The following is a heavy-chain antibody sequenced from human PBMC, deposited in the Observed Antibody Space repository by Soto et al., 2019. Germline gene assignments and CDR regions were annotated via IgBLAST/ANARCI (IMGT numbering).Heavy chain of an antibody. CDR3: ARDLDWETSGGMDV. D-gene: IGHD1-26*01. CDR1: GYAFIDYY. CDR2: INPNSAGT. V-gene: IGHV1-2*02. J-gene: IGHJ6*02. Sequence: QVQLVQSGAEVRKPGASVRVSCQASGYAFIDYYIHWVRQAPGEGLEWMGWINPNSAGTDYAQKFQGRVTMTRDTSITTAYMELRRLRSNDTAVYYCARDLDWETSGGMDVWGQGTTVTVSS.